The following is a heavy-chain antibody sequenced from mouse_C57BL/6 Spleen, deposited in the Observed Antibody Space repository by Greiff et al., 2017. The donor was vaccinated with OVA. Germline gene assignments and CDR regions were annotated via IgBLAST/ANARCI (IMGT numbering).Heavy chain of an antibody. CDR3: ARSGLGRHFDY. V-gene: IGHV1-69*01. CDR2: IDPSDSYT. Sequence: VQLQQPGAELVMPGASVKLSCKASGYTFISYWMHWVKQRPGQGLEWIGEIDPSDSYTNYNQKFKGKSTLTVDKSSSTAYMQLSSLTSEDSAVYYCARSGLGRHFDYWGQGTTLTVSS. D-gene: IGHD4-1*01. J-gene: IGHJ2*01. CDR1: GYTFISYW.